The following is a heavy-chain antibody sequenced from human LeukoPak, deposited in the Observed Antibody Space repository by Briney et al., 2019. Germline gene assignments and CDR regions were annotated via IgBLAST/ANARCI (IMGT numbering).Heavy chain of an antibody. D-gene: IGHD2-15*01. J-gene: IGHJ4*02. CDR3: TRGGLVVVVIDY. V-gene: IGHV3-30*04. CDR1: GFTFSSHA. Sequence: GGSLRLSCAASGFTFSSHAMHWVRQAPGKGLEWVAVISSDGNNQFYADSVKGRFTISRDNYENTLYLQMNSLRAEDTAIYYCTRGGLVVVVIDYWGQGTLVTVSS. CDR2: ISSDGNNQ.